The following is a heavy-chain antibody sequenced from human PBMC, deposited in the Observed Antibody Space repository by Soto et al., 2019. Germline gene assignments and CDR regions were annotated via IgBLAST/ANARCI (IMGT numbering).Heavy chain of an antibody. V-gene: IGHV3-30*18. Sequence: QVQLVESGGGVVQPGRSLRLSCAASGFTFNSYGVHWVRQAPGKGLEWVAVISYDGSNKYYADSVKGRFTISRDNSKNTLYLQMNSLRAEDTAVYYCTKARKALVVVAPRFDPWGQETLVTVSS. CDR1: GFTFNSYG. CDR3: TKARKALVVVAPRFDP. J-gene: IGHJ5*02. D-gene: IGHD2-15*01. CDR2: ISYDGSNK.